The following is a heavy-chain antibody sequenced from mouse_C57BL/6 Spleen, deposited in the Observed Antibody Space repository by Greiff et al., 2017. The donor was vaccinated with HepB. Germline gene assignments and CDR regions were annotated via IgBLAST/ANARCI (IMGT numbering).Heavy chain of an antibody. J-gene: IGHJ1*03. CDR2: INPYNGGT. D-gene: IGHD4-1*01. CDR1: GYTFTDYY. V-gene: IGHV1-19*01. Sequence: VQLQQSGPVLVKPGASVKMSCKASGYTFTDYYMNWVKQSHGKSLEWIGVINPYNGGTSYNQKFKGKATLTVDKSSSTAYMELNSLTSEDSAVYYCAKTGTWRYFDVWGTGTTVTVSS. CDR3: AKTGTWRYFDV.